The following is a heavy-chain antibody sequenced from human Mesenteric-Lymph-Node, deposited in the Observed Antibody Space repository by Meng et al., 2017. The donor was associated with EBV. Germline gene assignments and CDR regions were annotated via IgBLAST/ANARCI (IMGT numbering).Heavy chain of an antibody. CDR3: ARAPTTVERQHY. CDR1: GYTFTEYY. Sequence: AGAVWKKPWASVRLSCKASGYTFTEYYLHWVRQAPGQGFEWMGRINPHSGDTHSAEKFQGRVTMTWDTSINTAYMELSGLTSDDTATFYCARAPTTVERQHYWGQGTLVTVSS. CDR2: INPHSGDT. J-gene: IGHJ4*02. V-gene: IGHV1-2*06. D-gene: IGHD4-23*01.